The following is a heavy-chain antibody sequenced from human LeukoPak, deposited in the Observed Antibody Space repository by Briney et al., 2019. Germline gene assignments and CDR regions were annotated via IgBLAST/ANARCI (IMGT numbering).Heavy chain of an antibody. D-gene: IGHD4-17*01. Sequence: ASVKVSCKASGYTFTSYDINWVRQATGQGLEWMGWMNPNSGTTGYAQNFQGRVTITRNTSISTAYMELSSLRSEDTAVYYCARGDDNGDYEAINWGQGTLVTVSS. V-gene: IGHV1-8*03. CDR1: GYTFTSYD. J-gene: IGHJ4*02. CDR3: ARGDDNGDYEAIN. CDR2: MNPNSGTT.